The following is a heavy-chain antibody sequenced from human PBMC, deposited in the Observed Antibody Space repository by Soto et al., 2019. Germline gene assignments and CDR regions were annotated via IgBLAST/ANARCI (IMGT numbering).Heavy chain of an antibody. Sequence: EVQLVEPGGGLIQPGGSLRLSCVTSGLSVSSNYMSWVRQAPGKGLEWVSVIFGSGSTYYADSVKGRFTISRDNSKNTLYLQMNSLRVEDTAVYYCARYGTRADWWGLGTQVTVSS. CDR2: IFGSGST. V-gene: IGHV3-53*01. CDR1: GLSVSSNY. D-gene: IGHD3-9*01. J-gene: IGHJ1*01. CDR3: ARYGTRADW.